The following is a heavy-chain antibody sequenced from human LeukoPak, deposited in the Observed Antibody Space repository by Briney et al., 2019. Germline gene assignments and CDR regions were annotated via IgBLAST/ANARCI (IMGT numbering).Heavy chain of an antibody. CDR1: GGSISSYY. CDR2: IYYGGST. CDR3: ARDVAGGGGYDY. J-gene: IGHJ4*02. Sequence: SETLSLTCTVSGGSISSYYWSWIRQPPGKGLEWIGYIYYGGSTNYNPSLKSRVTISVDTSKNQFSLKLSSVTAADTAVYYCARDVAGGGGYDYWGQGTLVTVSS. D-gene: IGHD2-15*01. V-gene: IGHV4-59*01.